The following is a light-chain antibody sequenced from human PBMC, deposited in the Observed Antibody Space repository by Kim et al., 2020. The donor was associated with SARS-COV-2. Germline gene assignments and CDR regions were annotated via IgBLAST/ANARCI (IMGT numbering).Light chain of an antibody. CDR2: GAS. CDR1: QSISNSY. J-gene: IGKJ2*01. Sequence: LWQGEGATLSCRASQSISNSYLAWYQQKPGQAPRLLSYGASSRAIGIPDRFRGSGSGTDFTLTISRLEPEDCAVYYCQQYDSSPGTFGQGTKLEI. CDR3: QQYDSSPGT. V-gene: IGKV3-20*01.